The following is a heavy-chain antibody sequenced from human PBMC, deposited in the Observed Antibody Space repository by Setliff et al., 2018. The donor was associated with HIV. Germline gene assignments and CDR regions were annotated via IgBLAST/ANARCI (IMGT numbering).Heavy chain of an antibody. CDR1: GGYISGSSHY. CDR2: ISYSENI. Sequence: PLETLSLTCTVSGGYISGSSHYWGWIRQPPGKGLEWIGSISYSENIYHNPSLKSRVTISADTSKKQFSLKLSSVTAADTAVYYCARLRYYDILTGYAFDYWGQGTLVTVSS. V-gene: IGHV4-39*01. CDR3: ARLRYYDILTGYAFDY. J-gene: IGHJ4*02. D-gene: IGHD3-9*01.